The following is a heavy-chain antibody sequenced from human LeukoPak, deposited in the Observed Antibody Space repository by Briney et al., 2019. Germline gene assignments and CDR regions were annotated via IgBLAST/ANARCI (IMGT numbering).Heavy chain of an antibody. V-gene: IGHV4-39*01. CDR1: GGSINRSSYS. Sequence: PSETLSLTCTVSGGSINRSSYSWGWIRHPPGKGLECIATVYYTGTTYYNPSLKSRVITSADTSKNQFSLKLSSVTAADTAVYHCVRQAGYFDYWGQGTLVTVSS. J-gene: IGHJ4*02. CDR2: VYYTGTT. CDR3: VRQAGYFDY.